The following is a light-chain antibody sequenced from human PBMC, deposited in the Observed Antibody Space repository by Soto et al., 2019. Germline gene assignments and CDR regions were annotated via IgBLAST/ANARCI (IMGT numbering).Light chain of an antibody. J-gene: IGKJ1*01. Sequence: TQSPSTLSSALGDIVTLSVRPSQSISSNLAWYQQKAGQARRLLIYGASSRATGIPDRFSGSGSGTDFTLTISRLEPEDFAVYYCQQYGSSPRPFGQGTKVDTK. V-gene: IGKV3-20*01. CDR3: QQYGSSPRP. CDR1: QSISSN. CDR2: GAS.